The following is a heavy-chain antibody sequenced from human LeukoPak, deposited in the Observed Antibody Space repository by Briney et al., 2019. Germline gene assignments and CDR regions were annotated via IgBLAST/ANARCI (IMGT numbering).Heavy chain of an antibody. CDR3: ARRAGAYSHPYDY. CDR2: ISGSGGGT. CDR1: GFTFSSYG. V-gene: IGHV3-23*01. D-gene: IGHD4/OR15-4a*01. J-gene: IGHJ4*02. Sequence: PGGSLRLSCAASGFTFSSYGKSWVRQAPGKGLEWVSTISGSGGGTYYAGSVKGRFTISRDNSKNTLYLQMNSLRAEDTAVYYCARRAGAYSHPYDYWGQGTLVTVSS.